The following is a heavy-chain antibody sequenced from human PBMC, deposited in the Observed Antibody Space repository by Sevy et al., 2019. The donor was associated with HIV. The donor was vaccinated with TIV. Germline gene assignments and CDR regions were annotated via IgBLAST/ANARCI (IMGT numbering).Heavy chain of an antibody. CDR3: VVGATGYYYYGMDV. J-gene: IGHJ6*02. Sequence: ASVKVSCKASGGTFSSYAISWVRQAPGQGLEWMGGIIPIFGTANYAQKFQGRVTITADESTSTAYMELSSLRSEDTAVYYGVVGATGYYYYGMDVWGQGTTVTVSS. CDR2: IIPIFGTA. D-gene: IGHD1-26*01. CDR1: GGTFSSYA. V-gene: IGHV1-69*13.